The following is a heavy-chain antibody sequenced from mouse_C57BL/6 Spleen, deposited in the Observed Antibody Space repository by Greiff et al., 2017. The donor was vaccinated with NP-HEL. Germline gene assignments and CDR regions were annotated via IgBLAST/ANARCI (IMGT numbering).Heavy chain of an antibody. V-gene: IGHV1-64*01. CDR3: ATYDYDDYAMDY. D-gene: IGHD2-4*01. Sequence: VQLQQSGAELVKPGASVKLSCKASGYTFTSYWMHWVKQRPGQGLEWIGMIHPNSGSTNYNEKFKSKATLTVDKSSSTAYMQLSSLTSEDSAVYYCATYDYDDYAMDYWGQGTSVTVSS. CDR2: IHPNSGST. J-gene: IGHJ4*01. CDR1: GYTFTSYW.